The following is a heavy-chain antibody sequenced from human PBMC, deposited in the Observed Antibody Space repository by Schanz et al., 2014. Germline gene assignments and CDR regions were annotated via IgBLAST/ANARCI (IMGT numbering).Heavy chain of an antibody. CDR3: ARGRGCTGDSCYSWFDL. V-gene: IGHV1-69*02. CDR2: IIPILGIA. CDR1: GGTFNSYT. D-gene: IGHD2-15*01. J-gene: IGHJ5*02. Sequence: QVHLVQSGAEVKKPGSSMKVSCKASGGTFNSYTINWVRQAPGQGLEWMGRIIPILGIANYAQKFQGRVTITADRSASTACMELSSLRSEDTAVYYCARGRGCTGDSCYSWFDLWGQGTLVTVSS.